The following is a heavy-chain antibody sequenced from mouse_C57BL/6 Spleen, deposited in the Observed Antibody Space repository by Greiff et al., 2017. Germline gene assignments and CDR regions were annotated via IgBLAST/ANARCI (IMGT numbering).Heavy chain of an antibody. CDR2: IHPNSGST. J-gene: IGHJ2*01. V-gene: IGHV1-64*01. D-gene: IGHD2-4*01. CDR1: GYTFTSYW. CDR3: ARSRGPYDYDGFDY. Sequence: VQLQQPGAELVKPGASVKLSCKASGYTFTSYWMHWVKQRPGQGLEWIGMIHPNSGSTNYNEKFKSKATLTVDKSSSTAYMQLSSLTSEDSAVYYWARSRGPYDYDGFDYWGQGTTLTVSS.